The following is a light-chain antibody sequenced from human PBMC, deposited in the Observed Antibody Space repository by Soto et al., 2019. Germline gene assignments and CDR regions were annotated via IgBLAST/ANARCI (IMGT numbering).Light chain of an antibody. CDR3: SSYTRYSTVV. CDR2: EVS. J-gene: IGLJ2*01. Sequence: QSALTQPPSVSGSPGQSVTISCTGTSSDVGSYNRVSWYQQPPGTAPKLMIYEVSNRPSGVPARFSGSKSGITASLTFSGLQVEDEADYYCSSYTRYSTVVFGGGTKLTVL. V-gene: IGLV2-18*02. CDR1: SSDVGSYNR.